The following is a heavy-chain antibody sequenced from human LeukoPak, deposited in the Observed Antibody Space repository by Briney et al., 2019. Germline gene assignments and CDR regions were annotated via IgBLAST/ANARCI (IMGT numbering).Heavy chain of an antibody. CDR2: ISPNSGGT. CDR3: AREGPNNWFDP. CDR1: GYTFTGYY. J-gene: IGHJ5*02. V-gene: IGHV1-2*02. Sequence: ASVKVSCKASGYTFTGYYMHWLRQAPGQGLEWMGWISPNSGGTKYAQKFQGRVTMTRDTSISTAYMELSRLRSDDTAVYYCAREGPNNWFDPWGQGTLVTVSS.